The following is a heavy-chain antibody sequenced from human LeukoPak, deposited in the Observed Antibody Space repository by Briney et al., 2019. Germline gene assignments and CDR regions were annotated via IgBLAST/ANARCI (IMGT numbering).Heavy chain of an antibody. D-gene: IGHD4-17*01. Sequence: PGGSLRLSCAASGFTFSSYWMHWVRQTPGKGLVWVSRINGAGSSISYADSVKGRVTISRDNAKNTLYLQMNNLRAEDTAVYYCARGGDYKNDYWGQGTLVTVSS. V-gene: IGHV3-74*01. J-gene: IGHJ4*02. CDR2: INGAGSSI. CDR3: ARGGDYKNDY. CDR1: GFTFSSYW.